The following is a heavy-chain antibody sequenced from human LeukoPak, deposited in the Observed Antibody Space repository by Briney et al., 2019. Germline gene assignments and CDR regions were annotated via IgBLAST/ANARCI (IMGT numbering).Heavy chain of an antibody. CDR1: GFTFSSYA. Sequence: GGSLRLSCAASGFTFSSYAMSWVRQAPGKGLEWVLAISGSGGSTYYADSVKGRFTISRDNSKNTLYLQMNSLRAEDTAVYYCAKDQKQWLVYDAFDIWGQGTMVTVSS. CDR2: ISGSGGST. CDR3: AKDQKQWLVYDAFDI. V-gene: IGHV3-23*01. J-gene: IGHJ3*02. D-gene: IGHD6-19*01.